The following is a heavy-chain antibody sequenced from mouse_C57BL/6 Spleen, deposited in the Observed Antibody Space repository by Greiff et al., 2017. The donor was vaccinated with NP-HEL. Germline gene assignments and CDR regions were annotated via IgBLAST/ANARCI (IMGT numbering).Heavy chain of an antibody. CDR1: GFSLTSYG. Sequence: QVQLQQSGPGLVQPSQSLSITCTVSGFSLTSYGVHWVRQSPGKGLEWLGVIWRGGSTDYNAAFMSRLSITTDNAKSQVFFKMNSLQADDTAIYYCAKEGRGLRRGMVDYWGQGTSVTVSS. V-gene: IGHV2-5*01. CDR3: AKEGRGLRRGMVDY. CDR2: IWRGGST. J-gene: IGHJ4*01. D-gene: IGHD2-2*01.